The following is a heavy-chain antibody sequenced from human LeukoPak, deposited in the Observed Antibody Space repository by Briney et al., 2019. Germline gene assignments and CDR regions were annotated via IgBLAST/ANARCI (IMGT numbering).Heavy chain of an antibody. J-gene: IGHJ5*02. V-gene: IGHV4-39*07. CDR2: IYYSGST. CDR3: ARDGTVTTWGTNWFDP. CDR1: GGSISSSSCY. D-gene: IGHD4-17*01. Sequence: SETLSLTCTVSGGSISSSSCYWGWIRQPPGKGLEWIGSIYYSGSTYYNPSLKSRVTISVDTSKNQFSLKLSSVTAADTAVYYCARDGTVTTWGTNWFDPWGQGTLVTVSS.